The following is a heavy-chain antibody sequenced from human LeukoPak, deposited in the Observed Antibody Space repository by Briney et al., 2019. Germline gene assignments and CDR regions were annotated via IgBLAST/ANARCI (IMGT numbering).Heavy chain of an antibody. V-gene: IGHV3-48*02. CDR3: ARPLVF. J-gene: IGHJ4*02. D-gene: IGHD6-6*01. Sequence: GGSLRLSCAASGFTFSNPNMNWVRQAPGKGLEWVSFISTSSSTIYYADSVKGRFTISRDNAKNSLFLQMNNLRDEDTAVYYCARPLVFWGQGTLVTVSS. CDR1: GFTFSNPN. CDR2: ISTSSSTI.